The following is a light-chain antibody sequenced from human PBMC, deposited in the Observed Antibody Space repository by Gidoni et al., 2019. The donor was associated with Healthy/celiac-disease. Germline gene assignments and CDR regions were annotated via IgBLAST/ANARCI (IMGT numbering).Light chain of an antibody. V-gene: IGKV1-33*01. CDR3: QQYDNLPLT. Sequence: DIQLTQSPSSLSASVGDRVTITCKASQAISNYLNWYQQKPGKAPKLLIYDASNLETGVPSRFSGSGSGTDFTFTISSLQPEDIATYYCQQYDNLPLTFGRGTKVEIK. CDR1: QAISNY. J-gene: IGKJ4*01. CDR2: DAS.